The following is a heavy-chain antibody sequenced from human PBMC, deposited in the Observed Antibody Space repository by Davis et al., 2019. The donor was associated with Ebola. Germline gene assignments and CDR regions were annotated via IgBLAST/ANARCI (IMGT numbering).Heavy chain of an antibody. CDR1: GGSFSGYY. V-gene: IGHV4-34*01. J-gene: IGHJ6*02. CDR2: INHSGST. CDR3: AREEDIVGATYYYYGMDV. D-gene: IGHD1-26*01. Sequence: MPSETLSLTCAVYGGSFSGYYWSWIRQPPGKGLEWIGEINHSGSTNYNPSLKSRVTISVDTSKNQFSLKLSSVTAADTAVYYCAREEDIVGATYYYYGMDVWGQGTTVTVSS.